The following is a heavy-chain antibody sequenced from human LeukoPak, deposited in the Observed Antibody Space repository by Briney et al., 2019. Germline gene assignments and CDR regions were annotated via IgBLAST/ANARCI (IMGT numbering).Heavy chain of an antibody. J-gene: IGHJ3*02. V-gene: IGHV1-18*01. Sequence: ASVKVSCKASGYTFTSYGISWVRQAPGQGLEWMGWISAYNGNTNCAQKLQGRVTMTTDTSTSTAYMELRSLRSDDTAVYYCARLIAAAGFDAFDIWGQGTMVTVSS. D-gene: IGHD6-13*01. CDR2: ISAYNGNT. CDR3: ARLIAAAGFDAFDI. CDR1: GYTFTSYG.